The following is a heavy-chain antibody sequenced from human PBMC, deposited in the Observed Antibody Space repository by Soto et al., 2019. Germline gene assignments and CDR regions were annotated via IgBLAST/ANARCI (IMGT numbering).Heavy chain of an antibody. CDR2: LYWDDDK. Sequence: QITLKESGPPLVKPTQPLTLTGTFSGFSRSTSGVGVRWICQSPGKALERLALLYWDDDKRYSPSLKSRLTITTATPKIQVVITMTSMYPVDTAIYYSAHSPPTTYCSGGSCYPTNWFDPWCQGTLVTFSS. CDR3: AHSPPTTYCSGGSCYPTNWFDP. V-gene: IGHV2-5*02. J-gene: IGHJ5*02. D-gene: IGHD2-15*01. CDR1: GFSRSTSGVG.